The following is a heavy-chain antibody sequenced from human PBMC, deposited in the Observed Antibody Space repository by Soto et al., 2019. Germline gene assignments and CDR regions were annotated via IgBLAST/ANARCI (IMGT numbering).Heavy chain of an antibody. V-gene: IGHV3-23*01. J-gene: IGHJ3*02. D-gene: IGHD6-19*01. CDR2: ISGSGGST. CDR3: AKDLNSGWYLNDAFDI. Sequence: EVQLLESGGGLVQPGGSLRLSCAASGFTFSSYAMSWVRQAPGKGLEWVSAISGSGGSTYYADSVKGRFTISRDNYKNTLYLQMNSLRAEDTAVYYCAKDLNSGWYLNDAFDIWGQGTMVTVSS. CDR1: GFTFSSYA.